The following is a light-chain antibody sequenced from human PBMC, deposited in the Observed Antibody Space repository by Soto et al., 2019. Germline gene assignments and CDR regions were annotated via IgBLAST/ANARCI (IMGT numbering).Light chain of an antibody. J-gene: IGLJ1*01. CDR2: DVN. CDR3: SSYTSSNTYV. CDR1: SVDVGGFEY. Sequence: QSALTQPASVSGSPGPSIAISCTGTSVDVGGFEYVSWYQQHPGKVPKLMIYDVNNRPSGVSNRFSGSKSGNTASLSISGLQAEDDADYLCSSYTSSNTYVFGTGTKVTVL. V-gene: IGLV2-14*03.